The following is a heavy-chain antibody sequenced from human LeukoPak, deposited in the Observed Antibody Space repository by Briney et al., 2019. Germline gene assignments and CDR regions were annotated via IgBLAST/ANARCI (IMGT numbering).Heavy chain of an antibody. J-gene: IGHJ4*02. V-gene: IGHV3-23*01. CDR2: ISGSGDTT. Sequence: GGSLRLSCAASGFTFASYAMSWVRQAPGKGLEWVSGISGSGDTTYYADPVKGRFTISGDNSEKTLYLQVNSLRAEDTALYYCARQPDDSSGWNNGQDYFDYWGQGTLVTVSS. CDR3: ARQPDDSSGWNNGQDYFDY. CDR1: GFTFASYA. D-gene: IGHD6-19*01.